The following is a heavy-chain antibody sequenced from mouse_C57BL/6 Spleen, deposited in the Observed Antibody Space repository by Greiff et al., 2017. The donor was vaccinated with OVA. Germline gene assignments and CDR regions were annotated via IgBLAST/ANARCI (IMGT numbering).Heavy chain of an antibody. V-gene: IGHV2-6-2*01. CDR1: GFSLTSYG. J-gene: IGHJ4*01. CDR2: IWSDGST. D-gene: IGHD4-1*01. Sequence: VKLQESGPVLVAPSQSLSITCTVSGFSLTSYGVHWVRQPPGKGLEWLVVIWSDGSTTYNSALKSRLSISKDNSKSQVFLKMNSLQTDDTAMYYCARHRTGTYYYAMDYWGQGTSVTVSS. CDR3: ARHRTGTYYYAMDY.